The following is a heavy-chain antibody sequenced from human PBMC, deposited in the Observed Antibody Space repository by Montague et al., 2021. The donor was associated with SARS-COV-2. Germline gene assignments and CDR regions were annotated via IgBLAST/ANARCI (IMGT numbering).Heavy chain of an antibody. CDR2: ISYDGSNK. Sequence: SLRLSCAAPGFTFSSYAMHWVRQAPGKGLEWVAVISYDGSNKYYADSVKGRFTISRDNSKNTLYLQMNSLRAEDTAVYYCAGVLDYYGSGSYPLYYCYGMDVWGQGTTVTVSS. CDR1: GFTFSSYA. V-gene: IGHV3-30*04. D-gene: IGHD3-10*01. CDR3: AGVLDYYGSGSYPLYYCYGMDV. J-gene: IGHJ6*02.